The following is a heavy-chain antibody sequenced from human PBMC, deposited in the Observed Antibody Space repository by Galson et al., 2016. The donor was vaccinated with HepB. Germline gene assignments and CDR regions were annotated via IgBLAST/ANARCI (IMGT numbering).Heavy chain of an antibody. Sequence: CAISGDSVSSNSAAWNWIRQSPSRGLEWLGRTFYWSKWHNEYAVSVQSRISIKSDTSKNQFSLQLNSVSPEDTAVYYCARDPGWQYRDSGSYLGWFEPWGQGTLVTVSS. D-gene: IGHD1-26*01. CDR1: GDSVSSNSAA. V-gene: IGHV6-1*01. CDR3: ARDPGWQYRDSGSYLGWFEP. J-gene: IGHJ5*02. CDR2: TFYWSKWHN.